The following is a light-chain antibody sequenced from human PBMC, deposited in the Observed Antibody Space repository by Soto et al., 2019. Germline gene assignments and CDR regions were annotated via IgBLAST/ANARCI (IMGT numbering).Light chain of an antibody. CDR2: YMS. CDR3: HQRQSWPRT. V-gene: IGKV3-11*01. CDR1: QYVGSR. Sequence: EIVLTQSPGTLSSSPGETATLSCRASQYVGSRLAWYQHKPGQAPRLLIYYMSKRATGIPARFSGSGSGIDFTLTISSLAPDDFAIYYCHQRQSWPRTFGQGIKVDI. J-gene: IGKJ1*01.